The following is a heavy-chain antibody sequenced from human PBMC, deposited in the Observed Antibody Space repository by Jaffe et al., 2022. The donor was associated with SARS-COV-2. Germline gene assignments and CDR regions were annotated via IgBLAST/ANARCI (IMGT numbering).Heavy chain of an antibody. CDR3: ARDRSYYYDSSGYYRAFDY. J-gene: IGHJ4*02. CDR2: ISSSSSTI. D-gene: IGHD3-22*01. Sequence: EVQLVESGGGLVQPGGSLRLSCAASGFTFSSYSMNWVRQAPGKGLEWVSYISSSSSTIYYADSVKGRFTISRDNAKNSLYLQMNSLRDEDTAVYYCARDRSYYYDSSGYYRAFDYWGQGTLVTVSS. V-gene: IGHV3-48*02. CDR1: GFTFSSYS.